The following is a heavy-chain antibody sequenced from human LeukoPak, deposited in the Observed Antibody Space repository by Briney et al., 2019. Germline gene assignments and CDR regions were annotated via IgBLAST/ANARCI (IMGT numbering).Heavy chain of an antibody. D-gene: IGHD4-11*01. CDR2: ISSSGSTI. CDR1: GFTFSDYY. CDR3: AKGRYSNVFLAAFDP. J-gene: IGHJ5*02. V-gene: IGHV3-11*01. Sequence: GGSQRLSCAASGFTFSDYYMSWIRQAPGKGLEWVSYISSSGSTIYYADSVKGRFTISRDNAKNSLYLQMNSLRAEDTAVYYCAKGRYSNVFLAAFDPWGQGTLVTVSS.